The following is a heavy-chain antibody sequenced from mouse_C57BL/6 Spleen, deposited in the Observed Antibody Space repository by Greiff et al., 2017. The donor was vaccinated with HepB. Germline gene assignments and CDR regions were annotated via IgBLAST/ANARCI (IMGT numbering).Heavy chain of an antibody. V-gene: IGHV1-43*01. Sequence: EVQLQQSGPELVKPGASVKISCKASGYSFTGYYMHWVKQSSEKSLEWIGEINPSTGGTSYNQKFKGKATLTVDKSSSTAYMQLKSLTSEDSAVYYCARSVTGAMDYWGQGTSVTVSS. CDR2: INPSTGGT. CDR1: GYSFTGYY. D-gene: IGHD2-1*01. J-gene: IGHJ4*01. CDR3: ARSVTGAMDY.